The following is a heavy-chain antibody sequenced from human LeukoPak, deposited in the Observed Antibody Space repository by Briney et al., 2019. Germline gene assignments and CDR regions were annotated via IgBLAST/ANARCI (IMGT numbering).Heavy chain of an antibody. Sequence: GGSLRLSRAASGFSFSSYAMSWVRQAPGKGLEWVSAISGSGATTYYTDSVKGRFTISRDNSKKMLFLQMNSLRAEDTAVYYCANCRDPAYYYYYGMDVWGQGTTVTVSS. V-gene: IGHV3-23*01. J-gene: IGHJ6*02. CDR2: ISGSGATT. CDR1: GFSFSSYA. D-gene: IGHD3-10*01. CDR3: ANCRDPAYYYYYGMDV.